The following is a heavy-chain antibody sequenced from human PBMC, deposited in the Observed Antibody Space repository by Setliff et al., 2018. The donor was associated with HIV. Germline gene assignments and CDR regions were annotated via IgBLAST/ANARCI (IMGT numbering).Heavy chain of an antibody. D-gene: IGHD3-10*01. Sequence: SETLSLTCTVSGGSITSNYWGWIRQPPGKALEWIGYIYYIGTTNYNPSLQSRVTIFLDTSKTQFSLRLSSVTAADTAMYYCARAMTYSGSGSYALDVWGRGTTVTVSS. J-gene: IGHJ6*04. V-gene: IGHV4-59*01. CDR2: IYYIGTT. CDR3: ARAMTYSGSGSYALDV. CDR1: GGSITSNY.